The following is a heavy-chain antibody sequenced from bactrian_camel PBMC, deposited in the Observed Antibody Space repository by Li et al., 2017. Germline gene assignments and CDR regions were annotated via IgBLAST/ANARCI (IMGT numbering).Heavy chain of an antibody. D-gene: IGHD3*01. V-gene: IGHV3S42*01. CDR3: ASDWSGAYACRSRAIGAPDFAY. Sequence: VQLVESGGGLVQPGGSLRLSCAASGYTHASNCVGWFRQAPGKEREGIAIINTGDGSTIYADSVKGRFTVSRDNAKKMVYLQMNSLKPEDTAMYYCASDWSGAYACRSRAIGAPDFAYLGQGTQVTVS. CDR1: GYTHASNC. CDR2: INTGDGST. J-gene: IGHJ6*01.